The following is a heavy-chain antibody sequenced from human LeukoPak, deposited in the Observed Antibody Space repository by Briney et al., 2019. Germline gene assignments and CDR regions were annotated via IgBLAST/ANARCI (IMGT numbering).Heavy chain of an antibody. Sequence: SQTLSLTCTVSGGSISSGSYYWSWIRQPAGKGLEWIGRIYTSGSTNYNPSLKSRVTISVDTSKNQFSLKLSSVTAADTAVYYCARAIKRSYGRFDYWGQGTLVTVSS. J-gene: IGHJ4*02. CDR1: GGSISSGSYY. D-gene: IGHD1-26*01. CDR3: ARAIKRSYGRFDY. V-gene: IGHV4-61*02. CDR2: IYTSGST.